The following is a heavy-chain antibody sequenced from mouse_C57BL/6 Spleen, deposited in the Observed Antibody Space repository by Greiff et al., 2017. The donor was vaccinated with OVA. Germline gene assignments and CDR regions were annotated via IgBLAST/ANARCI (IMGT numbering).Heavy chain of an antibody. CDR1: GFTFSSYG. CDR3: ARPGDYYGYYFDY. Sequence: EVHLVESGGDLVKPGGSLKLSCAASGFTFSSYGMSWVRQTPDKRLEWVATISSGGSYTYYPDSVKGRFTISRDNAKNTLYLQMSSLKSEDTAMYYCARPGDYYGYYFDYWGQGTTLTVSS. V-gene: IGHV5-6*01. J-gene: IGHJ2*01. D-gene: IGHD1-1*01. CDR2: ISSGGSYT.